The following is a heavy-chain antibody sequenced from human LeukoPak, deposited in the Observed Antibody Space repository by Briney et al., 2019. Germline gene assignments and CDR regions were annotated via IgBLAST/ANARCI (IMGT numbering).Heavy chain of an antibody. J-gene: IGHJ3*02. Sequence: PGGSLRLSCAASGFTFSSSWMHWVCQAPEKGLEWVADIKCDGSEKYYVDSVKGRLTISRDNAKNSLYLQVNSLRAEDTAVYYCASSLNGDAFDIWGQGTMVTVSS. CDR3: ASSLNGDAFDI. CDR2: IKCDGSEK. V-gene: IGHV3-52*01. D-gene: IGHD2-8*01. CDR1: GFTFSSSW.